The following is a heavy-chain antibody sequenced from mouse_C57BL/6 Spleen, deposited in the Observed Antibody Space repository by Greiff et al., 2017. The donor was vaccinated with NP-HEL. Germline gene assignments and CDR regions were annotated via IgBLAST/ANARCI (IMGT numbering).Heavy chain of an antibody. D-gene: IGHD4-1*01. Sequence: QVQLQQPGAELVRPGSSVKLSCKASGYTFTSYWMHWVKQRPIQGLEWIGNIDPSDSETHYNQKFKDKATLTVDKSSSTAYMQLSSLTSEDSAVYYCARGKTPGPYYWGQGTTLTVSS. CDR1: GYTFTSYW. J-gene: IGHJ2*01. CDR2: IDPSDSET. V-gene: IGHV1-52*01. CDR3: ARGKTPGPYY.